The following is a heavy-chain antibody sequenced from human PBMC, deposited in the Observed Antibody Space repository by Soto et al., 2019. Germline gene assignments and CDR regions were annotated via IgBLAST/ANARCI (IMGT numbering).Heavy chain of an antibody. CDR3: ARGRGCSSTSCSLYYFDY. V-gene: IGHV1-8*01. Sequence: GASVKVSCKASGYTFTSYDINWVRQATGQGLEWMGWMNPNSGNTGYAQKFQGRVTMARNTSISTAYMELSSLRSEDTAVYYCARGRGCSSTSCSLYYFDYRGQGALVTVTS. J-gene: IGHJ4*02. CDR2: MNPNSGNT. CDR1: GYTFTSYD. D-gene: IGHD2-2*01.